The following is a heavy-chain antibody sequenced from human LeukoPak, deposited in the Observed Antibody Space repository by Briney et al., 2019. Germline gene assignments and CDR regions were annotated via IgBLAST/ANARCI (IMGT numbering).Heavy chain of an antibody. CDR1: GYTFTSYG. D-gene: IGHD4-17*01. J-gene: IGHJ6*02. Sequence: SVKVSCKASGYTFTSYGISWVRQAPGQGLEWMGRIIPILGIANYAQKFQGRVTITADKSTSTAYMELSSLRSEDTAVYYCARADYGDYKDYYYYYGMDVWGQGTTVTVSS. V-gene: IGHV1-69*04. CDR2: IIPILGIA. CDR3: ARADYGDYKDYYYYYGMDV.